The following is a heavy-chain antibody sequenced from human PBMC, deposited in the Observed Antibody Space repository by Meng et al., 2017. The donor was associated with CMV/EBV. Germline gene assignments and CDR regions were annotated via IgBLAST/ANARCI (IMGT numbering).Heavy chain of an antibody. Sequence: RRQLQESGPGLVKPSETLSLTCTVSGGSISSSSYYWGWIRQPPGKGLEWIGSIYYSGSTYYNPSLKSRVTISVDTSKNQFSLKLSSVTAADTAVYYCARAIVLMVYAENWFDPWGQGTLVTVSS. J-gene: IGHJ5*02. V-gene: IGHV4-39*06. CDR1: GGSISSSSYY. D-gene: IGHD2-8*01. CDR3: ARAIVLMVYAENWFDP. CDR2: IYYSGST.